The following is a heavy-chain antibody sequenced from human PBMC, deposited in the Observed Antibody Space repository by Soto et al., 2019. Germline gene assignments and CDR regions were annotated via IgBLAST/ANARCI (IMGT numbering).Heavy chain of an antibody. V-gene: IGHV1-18*01. Sequence: GASVKVSCKASGYTFTSYGITWVRQAPGQGLEWMGWISAHNGNTDYAQKLQGRVIVTRDTSTSTAYMELRSLISDDTAVYYCARGRYGDCWGQGALVTVSS. D-gene: IGHD1-1*01. CDR1: GYTFTSYG. CDR2: ISAHNGNT. CDR3: ARGRYGDC. J-gene: IGHJ4*02.